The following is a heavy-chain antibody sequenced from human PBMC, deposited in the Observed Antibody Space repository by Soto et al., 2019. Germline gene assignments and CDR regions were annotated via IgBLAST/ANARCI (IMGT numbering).Heavy chain of an antibody. V-gene: IGHV3-74*01. Sequence: EVQLVESGGGLVQPGGSLRLSCAVSGFTFSNSWMHWVRQAPGKGLVWVSRIKDDGSSTVYADSVKGRFTISRDNAKNTLYLEMNSLGAEDTAVYYCARDRGYYGSSGYYYFGAFDIWGQGTMVTVSS. CDR2: IKDDGSST. D-gene: IGHD3-22*01. CDR1: GFTFSNSW. J-gene: IGHJ3*02. CDR3: ARDRGYYGSSGYYYFGAFDI.